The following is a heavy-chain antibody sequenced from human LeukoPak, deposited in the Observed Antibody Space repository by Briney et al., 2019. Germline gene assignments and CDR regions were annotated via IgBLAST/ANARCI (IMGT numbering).Heavy chain of an antibody. CDR1: GGTFSSYA. V-gene: IGHV1-69*01. J-gene: IGHJ6*02. CDR3: ARLVGATGYYYYGMDV. D-gene: IGHD1-26*01. Sequence: SVKVSCKASGGTFSSYAISWVRQAPGQGLEWMGGIIPIFGTANYAQKFQGRVTITADESTSTAYMELSSLRSEDTAVYYCARLVGATGYYYYGMDVWGQGTTVTVSS. CDR2: IIPIFGTA.